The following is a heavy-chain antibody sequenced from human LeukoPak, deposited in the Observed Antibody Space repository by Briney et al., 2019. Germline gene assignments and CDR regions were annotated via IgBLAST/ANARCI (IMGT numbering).Heavy chain of an antibody. CDR2: IIPIFGTA. J-gene: IGHJ4*02. V-gene: IGHV1-69*01. CDR1: GGTFSSYA. D-gene: IGHD4-23*01. Sequence: GASVKVSCKASGGTFSSYAISWVRQAPGQGLEWMGGIIPIFGTANYEQKFQGRVTITADESTSTAYMELSSLRSEDTAVYYCARHYGGLDDYWGQGTLIIVSS. CDR3: ARHYGGLDDY.